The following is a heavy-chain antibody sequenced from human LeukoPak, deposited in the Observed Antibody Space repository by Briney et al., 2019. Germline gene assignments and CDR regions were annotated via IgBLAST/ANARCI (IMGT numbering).Heavy chain of an antibody. CDR1: GYRFISYW. Sequence: GESLKISCKGSGYRFISYWIGWVRPPPGKGLEWIGIIYPGDSDTRYSPSFEGQVTISADKSINTAFLQWSSLKASDSGMYYCARRGIAARVPPDYWGQGTLVTVSS. J-gene: IGHJ4*02. D-gene: IGHD6-6*01. CDR2: IYPGDSDT. CDR3: ARRGIAARVPPDY. V-gene: IGHV5-51*01.